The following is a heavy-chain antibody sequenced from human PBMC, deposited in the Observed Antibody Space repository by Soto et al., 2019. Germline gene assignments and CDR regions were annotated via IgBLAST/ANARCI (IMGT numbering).Heavy chain of an antibody. D-gene: IGHD2-15*01. J-gene: IGHJ6*03. CDR3: ARRGRSGGSCYDRDCIDYYYYYMDV. Sequence: SETLSLTCTVSGGSISSYYWSWIRQPPGKGLEWIGYIYYSGSTNYNPSLKSRVTISVDTSKNQFSLKLSSVTAADTAVYYCARRGRSGGSCYDRDCIDYYYYYMDVWGKGTTVTVSS. CDR1: GGSISSYY. V-gene: IGHV4-59*08. CDR2: IYYSGST.